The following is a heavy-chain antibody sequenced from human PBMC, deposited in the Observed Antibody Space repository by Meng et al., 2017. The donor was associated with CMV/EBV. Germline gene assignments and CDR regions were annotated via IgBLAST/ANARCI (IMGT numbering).Heavy chain of an antibody. Sequence: GESLKISCAASGFTFSDYYMSWIRQAPGKGLEWVSYISSSGSTIYYAGSVKGRFTISRDNAKNSVFLQMNSLGAEDTAMYYCARAAVFEKIVVVPTAIGSWGRGTLVTVSS. CDR2: ISSSGSTI. CDR3: ARAAVFEKIVVVPTAIGS. V-gene: IGHV3-11*01. D-gene: IGHD2-2*01. J-gene: IGHJ5*01. CDR1: GFTFSDYY.